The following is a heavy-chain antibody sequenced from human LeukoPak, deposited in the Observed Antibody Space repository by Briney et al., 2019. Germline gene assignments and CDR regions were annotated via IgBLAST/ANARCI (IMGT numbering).Heavy chain of an antibody. D-gene: IGHD5-24*01. CDR3: ARLGRRGRPH. CDR2: IYYSGST. V-gene: IGHV4-39*01. Sequence: NPSETLSLTCTVSGGSISSSSYYWGWIRQPPGKGLEWIGSIYYSGSTYYNPSLKSRVTISVDTSKNQFSLKLSSVTAADTAVYYCARLGRRGRPHWGQGTLVTVSS. J-gene: IGHJ4*02. CDR1: GGSISSSSYY.